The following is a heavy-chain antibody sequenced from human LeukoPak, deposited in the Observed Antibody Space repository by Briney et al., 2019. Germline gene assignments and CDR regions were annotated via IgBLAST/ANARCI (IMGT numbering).Heavy chain of an antibody. Sequence: GGSLRLSCAASGFTVSTVYMTWVRQAPGKGLEWVSVIYGGPTAYYSDSVKDRFTISRDNPKNTLNLQMNILRSEDTTVYYCAREIGQLGGAFDIWGKGTRVTVSS. CDR3: AREIGQLGGAFDI. D-gene: IGHD7-27*01. CDR1: GFTVSTVY. V-gene: IGHV3-53*01. J-gene: IGHJ3*02. CDR2: IYGGPTA.